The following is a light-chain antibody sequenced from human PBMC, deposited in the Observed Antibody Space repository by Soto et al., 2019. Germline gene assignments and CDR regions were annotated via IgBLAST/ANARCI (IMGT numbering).Light chain of an antibody. Sequence: DIHMNQSPSSLSASVGDRVTITCRASQSIRRFLNWYQQKPGKAPKLLIYGASSLQSGVPSRFSGSGSGTDFTLTISMLQPEDYANYYCHQSYNAQVFGQGTKLESK. J-gene: IGKJ2*01. CDR1: QSIRRF. CDR3: HQSYNAQV. CDR2: GAS. V-gene: IGKV1-39*01.